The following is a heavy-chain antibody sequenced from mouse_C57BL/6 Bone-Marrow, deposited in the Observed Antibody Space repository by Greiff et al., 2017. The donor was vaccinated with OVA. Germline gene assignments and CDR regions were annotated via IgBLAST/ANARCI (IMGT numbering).Heavy chain of an antibody. D-gene: IGHD1-1*01. CDR2: ISSGGSYT. CDR3: ARGGYYFSWFAY. CDR1: GFTFSSYG. J-gene: IGHJ3*01. Sequence: EVQLQQSGGDLVKPGGSLKLSCAASGFTFSSYGMSWVRQTPDKRLEWVAPISSGGSYTYYPDSVKGRFTISRDNAKNTLYLQMSSLKSEDTAMYYCARGGYYFSWFAYWGQGTLVTVSA. V-gene: IGHV5-6*01.